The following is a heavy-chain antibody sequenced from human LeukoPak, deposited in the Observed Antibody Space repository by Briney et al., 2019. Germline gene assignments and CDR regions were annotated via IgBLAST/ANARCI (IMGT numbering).Heavy chain of an antibody. CDR2: IYYSGST. J-gene: IGHJ4*02. CDR3: ASSYYDSSGYRKGLIFDY. CDR1: GGSISSYY. Sequence: SETLSLTCTVSGGSISSYYWSWIRQPAGKGLEWIGYIYYSGSTNYNPSLKSRVTISVDTSKNQFSLKLSSVTAADTAVYYRASSYYDSSGYRKGLIFDYWGQGTLVTVSS. D-gene: IGHD3-22*01. V-gene: IGHV4-59*01.